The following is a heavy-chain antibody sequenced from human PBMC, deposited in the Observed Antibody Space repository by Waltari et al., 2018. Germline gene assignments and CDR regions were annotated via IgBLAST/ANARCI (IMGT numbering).Heavy chain of an antibody. D-gene: IGHD3-10*01. Sequence: QLQLQESGPGLVKPSATLSLTCPVPGGPLRSSSYSLGWLRQPPGKGLEWIGSIYYSGSTYYNPSLKSRVTISVDTSKNQFSLKLSSVTAADTAVYYCARHRDPMGGSGKGAFDIWGQGTMVTVSS. CDR2: IYYSGST. CDR3: ARHRDPMGGSGKGAFDI. CDR1: GGPLRSSSYS. V-gene: IGHV4-39*01. J-gene: IGHJ3*02.